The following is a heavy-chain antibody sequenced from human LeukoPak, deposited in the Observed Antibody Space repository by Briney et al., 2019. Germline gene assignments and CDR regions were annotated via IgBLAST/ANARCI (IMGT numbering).Heavy chain of an antibody. CDR2: IKPNNGDT. CDR1: GYTFTDYY. Sequence: GASVKVSCKTSGYTFTDYYLHWVRQAPGQGLEGMGWIKPNNGDTNYPQKFQGRVTMTRDTSISTGYMELSRLRSDDTAVYCCARTTPFDYWGQGTLVTVSS. J-gene: IGHJ4*02. CDR3: ARTTPFDY. V-gene: IGHV1-2*02. D-gene: IGHD1-1*01.